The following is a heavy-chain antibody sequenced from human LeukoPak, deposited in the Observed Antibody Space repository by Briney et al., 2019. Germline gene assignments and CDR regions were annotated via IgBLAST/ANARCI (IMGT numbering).Heavy chain of an antibody. D-gene: IGHD3-22*01. J-gene: IGHJ4*02. CDR3: ARVPTYYYDSSGYPGEYYFDY. CDR2: IYSGGST. Sequence: PGGSLRLSCAASGFTVSSNYMGWVRQAPGKGLEWVSVIYSGGSTYYADSVKGRFTISRDNSKNTLYLQMNSLRAEDTAVYYCARVPTYYYDSSGYPGEYYFDYWGQGTLVTVSS. V-gene: IGHV3-53*01. CDR1: GFTVSSNY.